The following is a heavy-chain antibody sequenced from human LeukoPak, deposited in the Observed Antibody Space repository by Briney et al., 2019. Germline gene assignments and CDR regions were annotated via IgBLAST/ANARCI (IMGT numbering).Heavy chain of an antibody. CDR3: AKDIRGSTSWYGLDY. J-gene: IGHJ4*02. V-gene: IGHV3-43D*03. D-gene: IGHD6-13*01. CDR1: GFTFDDYA. CDR2: ISWDGGST. Sequence: PGGSLRLSCAASGFTFDDYAMRWVRQAPGKGLEWVSLISWDGGSTYYADSVKGRFTISRDNSKNSLYLQMNSLKIEDTALYYCAKDIRGSTSWYGLDYWGQGTLVTVSS.